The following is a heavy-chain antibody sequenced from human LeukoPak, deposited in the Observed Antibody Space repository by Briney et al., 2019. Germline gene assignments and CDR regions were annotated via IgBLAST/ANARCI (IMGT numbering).Heavy chain of an antibody. CDR3: TWMATIFTVDY. D-gene: IGHD5-12*01. CDR1: GFTFSNAW. Sequence: PGGSLRLSCAASGFTFSNAWMSWVRQAPGKGLEWVGRIKSKTDGGTTDYAAPVKGRFTISRDDSKNTLYLQVNSLRTEDTGMYFCTWMATIFTVDYWGQGTLVTVSS. V-gene: IGHV3-15*01. CDR2: IKSKTDGGTT. J-gene: IGHJ4*02.